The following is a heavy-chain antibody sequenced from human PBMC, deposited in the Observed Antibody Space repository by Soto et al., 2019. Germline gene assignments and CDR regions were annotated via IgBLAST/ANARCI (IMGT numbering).Heavy chain of an antibody. J-gene: IGHJ5*02. CDR1: GGSISSYR. Sequence: TLSLTCTVPGGSISSYRWRWIRQPPEKGLEWIGYIYHSGSTYYNPSLKSRVTISVDRSKNQFSLKLSSVTAADTAVYYCARLTYDSWSDANDGLFDPWGQGTLVTVSS. D-gene: IGHD3-3*01. V-gene: IGHV4-30-2*01. CDR3: ARLTYDSWSDANDGLFDP. CDR2: IYHSGST.